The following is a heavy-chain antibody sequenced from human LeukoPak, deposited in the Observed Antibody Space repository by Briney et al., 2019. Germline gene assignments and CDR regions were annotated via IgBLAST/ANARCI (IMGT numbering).Heavy chain of an antibody. V-gene: IGHV3-11*04. CDR2: ISGSGHDI. CDR1: GFTVSSNY. CDR3: TRDPRHFDS. Sequence: GGSLRLSCAASGFTVSSNYMSWVRQAPGKGVEWVAYISGSGHDINYSDSVKGRFTISRDNAKNSLYLQMSGLRVEDTAVYYCTRDPRHFDSCGQGTLVTVSS. D-gene: IGHD6-6*01. J-gene: IGHJ5*01.